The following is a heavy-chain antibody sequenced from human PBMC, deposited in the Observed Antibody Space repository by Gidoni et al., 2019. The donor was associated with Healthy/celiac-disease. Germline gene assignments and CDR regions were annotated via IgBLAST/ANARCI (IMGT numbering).Heavy chain of an antibody. CDR3: AKASSSGWGGYYYYYGMDV. J-gene: IGHJ6*02. CDR2: ISYDGSNK. V-gene: IGHV3-30*18. D-gene: IGHD6-19*01. Sequence: QVQLVESGGGVVQPGRSLRLSCAASGFPFSSFGMHWVRQAPGKGPEWVEVISYDGSNKYYADSVKGRFTISRDNSKNTLYLQMNSLRAEDTAVYYCAKASSSGWGGYYYYYGMDVWGQGTTVTVSS. CDR1: GFPFSSFG.